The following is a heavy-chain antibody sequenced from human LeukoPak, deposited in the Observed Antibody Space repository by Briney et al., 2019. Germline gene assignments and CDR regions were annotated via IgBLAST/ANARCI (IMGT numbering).Heavy chain of an antibody. D-gene: IGHD2-2*01. CDR3: AKSALATSRDY. J-gene: IGHJ4*02. Sequence: GGSLRLSCAASGFTFSTYAMIWVCQAPGKGLEWVSSISNSGEGTYYADSVKGRFTVSRDNSKNTLYLQMNSLRAEDTAVYYCAKSALATSRDYWGQGTLVTVSS. CDR1: GFTFSTYA. V-gene: IGHV3-23*01. CDR2: ISNSGEGT.